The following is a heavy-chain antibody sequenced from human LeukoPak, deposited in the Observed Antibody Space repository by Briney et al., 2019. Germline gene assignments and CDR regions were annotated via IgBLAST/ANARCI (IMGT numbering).Heavy chain of an antibody. D-gene: IGHD6-13*01. Sequence: PGGSLRLSCAASGFTFDDYGMSWVRQAPGKGLEWVSGITWDSETTGYVDSVKGRFTISRDNAKNSLYLQMNSLRAEDTALYYCPRAYTSSRHYYYYYMDVWGKGTTVTVSS. CDR1: GFTFDDYG. CDR3: PRAYTSSRHYYYYYMDV. CDR2: ITWDSETT. V-gene: IGHV3-20*04. J-gene: IGHJ6*03.